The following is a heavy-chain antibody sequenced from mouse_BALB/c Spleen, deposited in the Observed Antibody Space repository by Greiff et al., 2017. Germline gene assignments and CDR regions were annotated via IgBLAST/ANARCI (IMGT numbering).Heavy chain of an antibody. CDR2: INPSNGRT. V-gene: IGHV1S81*02. Sequence: QVQLQQSGAELVKPGASVKLSCKASGYTFTSYWMHWVKQRPGQGLEWIGEINPSNGRTNYNEKFKSKATLTVDKSSSTAYMQLSSLTSEDSAVYYCARPMITYYAMDYWGQGTSVTVSS. D-gene: IGHD2-4*01. CDR1: GYTFTSYW. J-gene: IGHJ4*01. CDR3: ARPMITYYAMDY.